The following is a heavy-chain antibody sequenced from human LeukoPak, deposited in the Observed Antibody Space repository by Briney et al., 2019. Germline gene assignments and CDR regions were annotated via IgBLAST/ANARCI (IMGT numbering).Heavy chain of an antibody. V-gene: IGHV3-23*01. J-gene: IGHJ4*02. CDR3: ARSLLWVGFFDY. Sequence: GGSLRLSCAASGFTFSSYGMSWVRQAPGKGLEWVSAISGSGGSTYYADSVKGRFTISGDNSKNTLSFQLNSLRVEDTAVYYCARSLLWVGFFDYWGQGTLVTVSS. D-gene: IGHD3-10*01. CDR1: GFTFSSYG. CDR2: ISGSGGST.